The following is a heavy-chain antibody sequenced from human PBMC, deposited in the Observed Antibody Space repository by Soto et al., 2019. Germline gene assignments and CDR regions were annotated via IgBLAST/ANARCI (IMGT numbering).Heavy chain of an antibody. J-gene: IGHJ4*02. V-gene: IGHV4-31*03. CDR2: IHYSGTT. Sequence: QVQLQESGPGLVKPSQTLSLTCTASGGSISSGNYHWTWVRQHPGKGLEWIGYIHYSGTTYYNPSLKSRVTISVDTSKNQFSLKLSSVTVADTAVYYCARATTRYFDYWGQGTLVTVSS. CDR1: GGSISSGNYH. D-gene: IGHD2-15*01. CDR3: ARATTRYFDY.